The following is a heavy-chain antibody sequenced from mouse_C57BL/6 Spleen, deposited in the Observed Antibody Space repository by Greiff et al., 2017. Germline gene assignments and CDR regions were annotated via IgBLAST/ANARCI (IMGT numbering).Heavy chain of an antibody. CDR2: IDPSDSET. CDR3: ATGFAY. V-gene: IGHV1-52*01. J-gene: IGHJ3*01. CDR1: GYTFTSYW. Sequence: QVQLQQSGAELVRPGSSVKLSCKASGYTFTSYWMHWVKQRPIQGLEWIGNIDPSDSETHSNQKFKDKATLTVDKSSSTAYMQLSSLTSEDSAVYYCATGFAYWGQGTLVTVSA.